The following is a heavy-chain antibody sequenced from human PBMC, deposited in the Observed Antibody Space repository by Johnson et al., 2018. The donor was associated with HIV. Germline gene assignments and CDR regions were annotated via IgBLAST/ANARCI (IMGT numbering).Heavy chain of an antibody. D-gene: IGHD2-2*01. Sequence: QVQLVESGGGVVQPGGSLRLSCAASGFTFSSYGMHWVRQAPGKGLEWVAFIRYDGSNKYYADSVKGRFTISRDNSKNTLYLQMNSLRAEDTAVYYCAKTAAAVAFDIWGQGTMVTVSS. CDR1: GFTFSSYG. J-gene: IGHJ3*02. V-gene: IGHV3-30*02. CDR2: IRYDGSNK. CDR3: AKTAAAVAFDI.